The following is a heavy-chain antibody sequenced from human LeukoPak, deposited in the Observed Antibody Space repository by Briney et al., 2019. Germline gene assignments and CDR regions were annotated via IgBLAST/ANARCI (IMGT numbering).Heavy chain of an antibody. J-gene: IGHJ3*02. CDR3: ARVAAATFFAFDI. V-gene: IGHV4-4*02. Sequence: SETLSLTCAVSGGSISSSNWWSWVRQPPGKGLEWIGQIYHSGSTNYNSSLKSRVTISVDESKNQFSLKLSSVTAADTAVFYCARVAAATFFAFDIWGQGTVVTVSS. CDR1: GGSISSSNW. CDR2: IYHSGST. D-gene: IGHD6-25*01.